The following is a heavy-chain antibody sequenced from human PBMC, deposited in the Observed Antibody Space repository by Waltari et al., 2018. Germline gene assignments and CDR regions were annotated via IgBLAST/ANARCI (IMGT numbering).Heavy chain of an antibody. CDR2: INHSGST. Sequence: QVQLQQWGAGLLKPSETLSLTCAVYGGSFSGYYWSWIRQPPGKGLEWIGEINHSGSTNHNPSLKSRVTISVDTSKNQFSLKLSSVTAADTAVYYCASTYCGGDCYSGRGRVYYFDYWGQGTLVTVSS. V-gene: IGHV4-34*01. J-gene: IGHJ4*02. D-gene: IGHD2-21*02. CDR3: ASTYCGGDCYSGRGRVYYFDY. CDR1: GGSFSGYY.